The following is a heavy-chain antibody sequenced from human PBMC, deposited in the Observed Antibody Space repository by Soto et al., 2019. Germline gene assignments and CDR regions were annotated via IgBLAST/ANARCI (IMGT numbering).Heavy chain of an antibody. J-gene: IGHJ4*02. CDR1: GFTFSSHW. V-gene: IGHV3-74*01. Sequence: EVQLVESRGGSVQPGGSLRLSCAASGFTFSSHWVHWVRQVPGKGLVWLSRINMDGTRTNYADSVNGRFAIFRDNAKNTVYLQMNSLRVEDSAAYYCARGGLGTFLLDYWGQGTLVSVS. CDR2: INMDGTRT. D-gene: IGHD3-16*01. CDR3: ARGGLGTFLLDY.